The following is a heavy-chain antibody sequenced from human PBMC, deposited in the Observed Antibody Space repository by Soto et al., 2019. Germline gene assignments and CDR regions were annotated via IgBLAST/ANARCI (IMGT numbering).Heavy chain of an antibody. J-gene: IGHJ6*02. V-gene: IGHV3-30*18. CDR1: GFTFNSYG. CDR3: AKRRGADVIPVAGPINYYGSRDV. D-gene: IGHD3-16*02. Sequence: GGSLRLSCAASGFTFNSYGMHWVRQAPGRGLEWLTVTSYDGSNKYYADSVKGRFTISRDNFKNTLYLHMNSLRAGDTAVYYCAKRRGADVIPVAGPINYYGSRDVCGHGTTVTVSS. CDR2: TSYDGSNK.